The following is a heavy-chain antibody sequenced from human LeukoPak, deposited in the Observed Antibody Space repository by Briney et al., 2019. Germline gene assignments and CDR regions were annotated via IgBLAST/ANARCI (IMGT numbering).Heavy chain of an antibody. D-gene: IGHD3-3*01. CDR1: GGSISSGDYY. CDR2: IYYSGST. V-gene: IGHV4-30-4*08. Sequence: SETLSLTCTVSGGSISSGDYYWSWIRQPPGKGLEWIGYIYYSGSTYYNPSLKSRVTISVDTSKNQFSLKLSSVTAADTAVYYCARKGFPSYFDYWGQGTLVTVS. CDR3: ARKGFPSYFDY. J-gene: IGHJ4*02.